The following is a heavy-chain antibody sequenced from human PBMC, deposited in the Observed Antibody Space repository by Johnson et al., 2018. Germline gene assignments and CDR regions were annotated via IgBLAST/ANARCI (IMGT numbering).Heavy chain of an antibody. CDR2: LSYSGST. D-gene: IGHD6-19*01. V-gene: IGHV4-59*01. CDR1: GASINGNA. Sequence: VQLQESGPGLVKPSETLSLNCSVSGASINGNAWGWIRQTPETGLEWMGYLSYSGSTNYNPSLKRRVTISADTSKNHFSLKLKSVTAADTAVYFCTRDRPGIAVVDWGQGILVTGSS. J-gene: IGHJ4*02. CDR3: TRDRPGIAVVD.